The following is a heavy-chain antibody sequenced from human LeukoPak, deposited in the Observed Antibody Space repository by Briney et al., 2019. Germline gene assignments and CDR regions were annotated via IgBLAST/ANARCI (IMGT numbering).Heavy chain of an antibody. D-gene: IGHD6-13*01. CDR1: GGTFSSYA. Sequence: ASVKVSCKASGGTFSSYAISWVRQAPGQRLEWMGWINAGNGNTKYSQEFQGRVTITRDTSASTAYMELSSLRSEDMAVYYCARDSSSWSNWFDPWGQGTLVTVSS. J-gene: IGHJ5*02. V-gene: IGHV1-3*03. CDR2: INAGNGNT. CDR3: ARDSSSWSNWFDP.